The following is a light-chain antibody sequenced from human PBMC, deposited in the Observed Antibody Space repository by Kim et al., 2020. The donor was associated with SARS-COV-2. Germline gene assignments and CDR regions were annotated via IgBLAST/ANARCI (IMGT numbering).Light chain of an antibody. CDR1: SSDVGGYNY. J-gene: IGLJ1*01. Sequence: QSALTQPASVSGSPGQSITISCTGTSSDVGGYNYVSWYQQHPGKAPKLMIYDVSKRPSGVSNRFSGSKSGNTASLTISGLQADDEADYYCSSYTSSSTYVFGTGTKV. CDR3: SSYTSSSTYV. CDR2: DVS. V-gene: IGLV2-14*01.